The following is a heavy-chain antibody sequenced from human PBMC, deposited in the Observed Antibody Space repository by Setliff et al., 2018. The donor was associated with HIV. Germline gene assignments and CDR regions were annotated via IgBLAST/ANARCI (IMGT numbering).Heavy chain of an antibody. D-gene: IGHD5-18*01. J-gene: IGHJ4*02. Sequence: SETLSLTCTVSGDSTSSSSSYWGWIRQPPGKGLEWIGSIYYSGSTYYNPSLKSRVTISVDTSKNQFSLKLNSVTAADTAVYYCARTRGYTYGYIDTWAQGTLVTVS. CDR2: IYYSGST. CDR3: ARTRGYTYGYIDT. CDR1: GDSTSSSSSY. V-gene: IGHV4-39*01.